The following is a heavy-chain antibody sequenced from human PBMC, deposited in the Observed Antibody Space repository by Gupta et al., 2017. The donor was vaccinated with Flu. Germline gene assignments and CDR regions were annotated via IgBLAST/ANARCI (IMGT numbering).Heavy chain of an antibody. Sequence: GVTFTTYELNWVRQAPGKGLEWISHIRSSGSTTHYADSVKGRFTHSRDDAKNSLHLQMNGLRAEDTAVYYCVQFQLLEDYWGQGTQVIVSS. CDR2: IRSSGSTT. CDR3: VQFQLLEDY. V-gene: IGHV3-48*03. J-gene: IGHJ4*02. CDR1: GVTFTTYE. D-gene: IGHD1-1*01.